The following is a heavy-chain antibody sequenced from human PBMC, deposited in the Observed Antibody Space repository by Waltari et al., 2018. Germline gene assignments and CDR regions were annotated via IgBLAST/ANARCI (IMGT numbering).Heavy chain of an antibody. CDR2: IYTSGST. V-gene: IGHV4-61*02. J-gene: IGHJ2*01. Sequence: QVQLQESGPGLVKPSQTLSLTCTVSGGSISSGSYYWSWIRQPAGKGLEWIGRIYTSGSTNYNPSLKSRVTISVDTSKNQFSLKLSSVTAADTAVYYCARVPSIAAGYLDLWGRGTLVTVSS. D-gene: IGHD6-25*01. CDR3: ARVPSIAAGYLDL. CDR1: GGSISSGSYY.